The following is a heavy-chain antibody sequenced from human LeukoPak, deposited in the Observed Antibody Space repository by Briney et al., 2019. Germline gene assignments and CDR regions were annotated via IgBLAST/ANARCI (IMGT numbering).Heavy chain of an antibody. CDR2: IYYSGST. CDR3: ARLGRWRGMNTDY. CDR1: GGSISSSSYY. J-gene: IGHJ4*02. V-gene: IGHV4-39*02. D-gene: IGHD5-24*01. Sequence: PSETLSLTCTVSGGSISSSSYYWGWIRQPPGKGLEWIGSIYYSGSTYYNPSLKSRVTISVDTSKNHFSLKLSSVTAADTAVYYCARLGRWRGMNTDYWGQATLVTVSP.